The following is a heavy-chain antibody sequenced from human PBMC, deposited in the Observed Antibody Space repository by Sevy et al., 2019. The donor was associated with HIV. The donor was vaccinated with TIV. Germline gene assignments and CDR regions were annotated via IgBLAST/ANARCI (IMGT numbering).Heavy chain of an antibody. J-gene: IGHJ6*02. CDR2: ISSSGSPI. Sequence: GGSRLSCAASGFTFSSYEMNWVRQAPGKGLEWVSYISSSGSPIYYADSVKGRFTISRDNAKNSLYLQMNSLRAEDTGVYYCARDLPGDSRMDVWGQGTTVTVSS. CDR1: GFTFSSYE. V-gene: IGHV3-48*03. CDR3: ARDLPGDSRMDV. D-gene: IGHD3-22*01.